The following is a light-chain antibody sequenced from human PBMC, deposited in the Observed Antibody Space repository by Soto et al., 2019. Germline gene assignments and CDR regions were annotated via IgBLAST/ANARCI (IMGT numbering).Light chain of an antibody. V-gene: IGKV1-13*02. CDR2: DVS. CDR1: QDIRGA. Sequence: AIQLTQSPSSLSASVGDRVTITCRASQDIRGALAWYQQKPGKPPKLLIFDVSSLQSGVPSRFSGSGSGTDFTLTISSLQPEDFATYYCQQFTTSPITFGQGTRLEIK. CDR3: QQFTTSPIT. J-gene: IGKJ5*01.